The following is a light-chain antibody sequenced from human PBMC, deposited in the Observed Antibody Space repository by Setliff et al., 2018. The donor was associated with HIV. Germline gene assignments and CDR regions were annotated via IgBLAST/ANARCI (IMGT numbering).Light chain of an antibody. Sequence: QSALTQPPSASGSPGQSVTISCTGNSSDVGAYNYVSWYQHHPGKAPKLMIYEVNKRTSGVPDRFSGSKSGNTASLTVSVLQAEDEAYYFCSSYAGSNPLIYVFGPGTKVTVL. V-gene: IGLV2-8*01. CDR3: SSYAGSNPLIYV. J-gene: IGLJ1*01. CDR2: EVN. CDR1: SSDVGAYNY.